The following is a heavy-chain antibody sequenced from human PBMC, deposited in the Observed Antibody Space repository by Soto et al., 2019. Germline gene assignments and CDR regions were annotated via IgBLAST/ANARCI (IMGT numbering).Heavy chain of an antibody. J-gene: IGHJ6*02. D-gene: IGHD6-19*01. CDR1: GESLRGKS. CDR2: IDQIGSS. CDR3: AREDGSGGSGESLDV. V-gene: IGHV4-34*01. Sequence: SESLSVACPVYGESLRGKSWNWIRQPPRKGLAWVGEIDQIGSSKYNPSLRIRATISVDTPQHQFSLRLSSMTAADTGVYFCAREDGSGGSGESLDVWGQGTTVTVSS.